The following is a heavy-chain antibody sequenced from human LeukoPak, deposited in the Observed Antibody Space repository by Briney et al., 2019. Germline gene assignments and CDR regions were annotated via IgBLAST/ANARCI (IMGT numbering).Heavy chain of an antibody. Sequence: PGGSLRLSCAAAGFTFSSYAMNWVRQAPGKGLEWVAFISYDGRDIYYADSVRGRFTISRDNSKDTVYLQMNSLRTEDTAVYYCARDIMILVRKAYFDYWGQGTLVTVSS. CDR3: ARDIMILVRKAYFDY. J-gene: IGHJ4*02. V-gene: IGHV3-30*04. CDR2: ISYDGRDI. D-gene: IGHD3-22*01. CDR1: GFTFSSYA.